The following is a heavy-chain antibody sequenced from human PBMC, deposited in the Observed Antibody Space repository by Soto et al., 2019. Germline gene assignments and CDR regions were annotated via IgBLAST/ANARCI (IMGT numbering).Heavy chain of an antibody. CDR1: GGTFSSYS. CDR2: LIPMFGTT. CDR3: ARAVVLTFTRFYDMDV. D-gene: IGHD3-9*01. V-gene: IGHV1-69*18. J-gene: IGHJ6*02. Sequence: QVQLVQSGAEVKTPGSSVKVSCKASGGTFSSYSINWVRQAPGQGLEWMGRLIPMFGTTDYAQRFQGRVTFTADESTSTASMEVTNLTSEDMAVYYCARAVVLTFTRFYDMDVWGQGTTVTVSS.